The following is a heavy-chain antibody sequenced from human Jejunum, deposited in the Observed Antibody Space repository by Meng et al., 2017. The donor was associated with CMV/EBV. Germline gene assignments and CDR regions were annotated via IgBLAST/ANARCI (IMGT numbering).Heavy chain of an antibody. Sequence: VSGASVSSGTDYWPWIRQPPGRGLEWIGYISYSGNTDYNPSLKSRLTMSVDTSKNQFSLKMNSVTAADTAVYYCASSGTYYTPFDSWGQGRLVTVSS. D-gene: IGHD1-26*01. J-gene: IGHJ4*02. CDR1: GASVSSGTDY. V-gene: IGHV4-61*01. CDR2: ISYSGNT. CDR3: ASSGTYYTPFDS.